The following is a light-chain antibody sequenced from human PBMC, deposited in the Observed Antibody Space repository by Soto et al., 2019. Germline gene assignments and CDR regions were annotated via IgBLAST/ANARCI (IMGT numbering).Light chain of an antibody. CDR3: QHYSSSPPIT. Sequence: DIVLTQSPGTLSLSPGERATLSCSASQSVRGTSLAWYQQKPGQAPRLLIYDASSRATGIPDRFSGGGSGTDFTLTISRLEPEDFAVYYCQHYSSSPPITFGQGTRLEIK. CDR2: DAS. V-gene: IGKV3-20*01. J-gene: IGKJ5*01. CDR1: QSVRGTS.